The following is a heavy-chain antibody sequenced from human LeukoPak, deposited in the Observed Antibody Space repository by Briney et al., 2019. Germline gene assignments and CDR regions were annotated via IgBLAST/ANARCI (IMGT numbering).Heavy chain of an antibody. Sequence: GASVKVSCMASGYTFTGQYLYWARQTPGQGLEWMGWINPKTGDTDSAQNFQGRVTMTRDTSITTVYMELSSLTSDDTAVYYCARGYYGMDVWGQGTTVTVSS. V-gene: IGHV1-2*02. CDR3: ARGYYGMDV. J-gene: IGHJ6*02. CDR2: INPKTGDT. CDR1: GYTFTGQY.